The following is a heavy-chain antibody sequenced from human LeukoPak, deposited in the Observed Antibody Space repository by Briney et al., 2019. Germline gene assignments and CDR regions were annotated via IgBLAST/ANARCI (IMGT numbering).Heavy chain of an antibody. V-gene: IGHV3-23*01. CDR2: IRGDGATK. J-gene: IGHJ4*01. D-gene: IGHD2-21*02. CDR1: GFTFSTYA. CDR3: ARAEGVT. Sequence: PGGSLRLSCAASGFTFSTYAMTWVRQAPGKGLGWVSAIRGDGATKFYADSVKGRFTISRDNSKNTLYLQMNSLRAEDTAVYYCARAEGVTWGQGTLVTVSS.